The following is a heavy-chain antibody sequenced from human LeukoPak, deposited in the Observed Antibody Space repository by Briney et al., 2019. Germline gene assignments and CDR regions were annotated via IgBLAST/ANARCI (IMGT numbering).Heavy chain of an antibody. CDR1: GFTFSSYA. CDR3: WIDNPELGIRSDAFYS. V-gene: IGHV3-21*01. CDR2: ISSSSSYI. Sequence: GGSLRLSCAASGFTFSSYAMSWVRQAPGKGLEWVSAISSSSSYIYYADSVKGRFTISRDNAKNSLYLQTNCLRAEDTAVYHCWIDNPELGIRSDAFYSWGQRTIVTVSP. D-gene: IGHD7-27*01. J-gene: IGHJ3*02.